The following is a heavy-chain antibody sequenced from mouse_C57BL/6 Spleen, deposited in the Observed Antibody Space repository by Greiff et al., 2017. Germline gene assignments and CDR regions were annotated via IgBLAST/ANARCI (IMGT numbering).Heavy chain of an antibody. D-gene: IGHD1-1*01. Sequence: VQLQQSGPVLVMPGASVKLSCKASGYTFTSYWMHWVKQRPGQGLEWIGEIDPSDSYTNYNQKFKGKSTLTVDKSSSTAYMQLSSLTSEDSAVYYCARSRYYGSYWYFDVWGTGTTVTVSS. CDR3: ARSRYYGSYWYFDV. CDR2: IDPSDSYT. CDR1: GYTFTSYW. V-gene: IGHV1-69*01. J-gene: IGHJ1*03.